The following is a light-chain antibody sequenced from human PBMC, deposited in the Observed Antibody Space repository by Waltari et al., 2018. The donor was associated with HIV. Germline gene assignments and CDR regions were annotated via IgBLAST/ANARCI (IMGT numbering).Light chain of an antibody. J-gene: IGKJ5*01. CDR1: QSVSRTY. V-gene: IGKV3-20*01. CDR3: QQYGGAPLIT. Sequence: EIVLTQSPDTLSLSPGERATLSCGASQSVSRTYSAWYQQKPGQAPRLLIYAASSRAAGIPDRFSGSGSGTDFTLTISRLEPEDFAVYYCQQYGGAPLITFGQGTRLEIK. CDR2: AAS.